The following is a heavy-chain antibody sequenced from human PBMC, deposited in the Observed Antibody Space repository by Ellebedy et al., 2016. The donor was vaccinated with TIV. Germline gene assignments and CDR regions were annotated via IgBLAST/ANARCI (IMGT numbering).Heavy chain of an antibody. V-gene: IGHV3-48*03. CDR3: APVTTFVKFSY. J-gene: IGHJ4*02. Sequence: PGGSLRLSCAASGFTFSSYEMNWVRQAPGKGLEWVSYISSSGSTIYYADSVKGRFTISRDNAKNSLYLQMNSLRAEDTAVYYCAPVTTFVKFSYWGQGTLVTVSS. CDR1: GFTFSSYE. D-gene: IGHD4-17*01. CDR2: ISSSGSTI.